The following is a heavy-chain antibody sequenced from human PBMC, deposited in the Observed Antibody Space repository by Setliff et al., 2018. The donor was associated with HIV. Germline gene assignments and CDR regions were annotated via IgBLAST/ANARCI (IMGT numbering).Heavy chain of an antibody. CDR1: GGSISSHF. J-gene: IGHJ3*01. D-gene: IGHD1-26*01. CDR2: VSYSGST. Sequence: TSETLSLTCTVSGGSISSHFWSWIRQPPGKGLEWIGTVSYSGSTNYNPSLKSRVTISVDTSENQFSPNLDSVTAADTAVYYCARVRVRRGTYSAVGHLNGFDLWGQGTMVTVS. V-gene: IGHV4-59*11. CDR3: ARVRVRRGTYSAVGHLNGFDL.